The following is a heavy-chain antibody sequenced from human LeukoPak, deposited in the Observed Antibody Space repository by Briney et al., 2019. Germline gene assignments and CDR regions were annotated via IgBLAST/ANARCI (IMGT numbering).Heavy chain of an antibody. D-gene: IGHD2/OR15-2a*01. J-gene: IGHJ6*03. CDR2: LFASGYS. V-gene: IGHV3-66*01. Sequence: GGSLRLSCAASGFSVSVNYMSWVRQAPGKGLEWVSTLFASGYSTYADSVKGRFTISRDNSENTLDLQMNSLRAEDTAVYYCARAAVIYYYYMEVWGKGTTVTVSS. CDR1: GFSVSVNY. CDR3: ARAAVIYYYYMEV.